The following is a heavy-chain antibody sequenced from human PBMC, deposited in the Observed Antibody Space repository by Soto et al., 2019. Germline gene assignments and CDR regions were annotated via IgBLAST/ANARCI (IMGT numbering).Heavy chain of an antibody. CDR2: IWYDGSNK. D-gene: IGHD3-22*01. Sequence: QPGGSLRLSCAASGFTFSSYGMHWVRQAPGKGLEWVAVIWYDGSNKYYADSVKGRFTISRDNSKNTLYLQMNSLRAEDTAVYYCARDGGDSSGYYVDYWGQGTLVTVSS. CDR1: GFTFSSYG. CDR3: ARDGGDSSGYYVDY. J-gene: IGHJ4*02. V-gene: IGHV3-33*01.